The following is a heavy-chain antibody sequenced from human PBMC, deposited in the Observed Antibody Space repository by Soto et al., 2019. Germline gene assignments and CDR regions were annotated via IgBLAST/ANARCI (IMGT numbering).Heavy chain of an antibody. CDR1: GDSVSSNSAA. Sequence: PRQTLSLTCAISGDSVSSNSAAWNWIRQSPSRGLEWLGRAYYRSKWYNDYAVSVKSRITINPDTTKNQISLQVNSVAPEDTAVYYFVRQSAGSSHFAYWAHGRTVTVSS. V-gene: IGHV6-1*01. J-gene: IGHJ4*01. CDR2: AYYRSKWYN. D-gene: IGHD6-25*01. CDR3: VRQSAGSSHFAY.